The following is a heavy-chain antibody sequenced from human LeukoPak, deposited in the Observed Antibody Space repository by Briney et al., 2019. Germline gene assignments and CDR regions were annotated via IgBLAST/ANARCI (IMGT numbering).Heavy chain of an antibody. V-gene: IGHV4-39*01. CDR3: ARHQSSSSSENAFDI. CDR1: GGSISSSSYY. CDR2: IYYSGST. J-gene: IGHJ3*02. D-gene: IGHD6-6*01. Sequence: PSETLSLTCTVSGGSISSSSYYWGWIRQPPGKGLEWIGSIYYSGSTYYNPSLKSRVTISVDTSKNQFSLKLSSVTAADTAVYYCARHQSSSSSENAFDIWGQGTMVTVSS.